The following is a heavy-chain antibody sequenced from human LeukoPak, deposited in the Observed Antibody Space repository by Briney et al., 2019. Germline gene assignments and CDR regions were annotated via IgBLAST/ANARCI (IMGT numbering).Heavy chain of an antibody. CDR2: ISSSSSYI. CDR3: ARDAGYDFWSGYYTDY. D-gene: IGHD3-3*01. V-gene: IGHV3-21*01. J-gene: IGHJ4*02. CDR1: GFTFSSYS. Sequence: GGSLRLSCSASGFTFSSYSMNWVRQAPGKGLEWVSSISSSSSYIYYADSVKGRFTISRDNAKNSLYLQMNSLRAEDTAVYYCARDAGYDFWSGYYTDYWGQGTLVTVSS.